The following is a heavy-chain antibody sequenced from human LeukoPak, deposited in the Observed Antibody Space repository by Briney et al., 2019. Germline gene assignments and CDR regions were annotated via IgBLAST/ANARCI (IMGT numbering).Heavy chain of an antibody. Sequence: SETLSLTCTVSGGSISSSSYCWGWIRQPPGKGLEWIGSIYYSGSTYYNPSLKSRVTISVDTSKNQFSLKLSSVTAADTAVYYCARHRMDSSGYYDAFDIWGQGTMVTVSS. CDR2: IYYSGST. D-gene: IGHD3-22*01. CDR1: GGSISSSSYC. CDR3: ARHRMDSSGYYDAFDI. V-gene: IGHV4-39*01. J-gene: IGHJ3*02.